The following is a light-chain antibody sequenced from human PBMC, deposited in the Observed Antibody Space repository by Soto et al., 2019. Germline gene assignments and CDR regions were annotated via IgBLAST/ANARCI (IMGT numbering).Light chain of an antibody. V-gene: IGKV3-20*01. CDR1: QSVSSSY. J-gene: IGKJ1*01. CDR2: GAS. Sequence: IVLTQSPGTLSLSPGERATLSCRASQSVSSSYLAWYQQKPGQAPRLLIYGASSRATGIPDRFSGSGSGTNLTLIISRLEHEDFAVYYCQQHGSSPPVTFGQGTKVEIK. CDR3: QQHGSSPPVT.